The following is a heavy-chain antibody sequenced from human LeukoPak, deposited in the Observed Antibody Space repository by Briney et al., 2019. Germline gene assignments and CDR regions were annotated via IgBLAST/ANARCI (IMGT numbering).Heavy chain of an antibody. CDR1: GYTFTSYY. J-gene: IGHJ6*02. V-gene: IGHV1-18*04. Sequence: ASVKVSCKASGYTFTSYYIYWVRQAPGQGLEWMGWINSYNGNTNYAQKLQGRVTMTTDTSTSTTYMEVRSLRSDDTAVFYCARDRPTAMESSFYFYGMDVWGQGTTVTVSS. D-gene: IGHD5-18*01. CDR2: INSYNGNT. CDR3: ARDRPTAMESSFYFYGMDV.